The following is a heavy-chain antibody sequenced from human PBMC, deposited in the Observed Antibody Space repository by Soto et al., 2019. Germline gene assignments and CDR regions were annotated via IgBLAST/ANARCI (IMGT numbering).Heavy chain of an antibody. V-gene: IGHV1-8*01. CDR3: ARTLDDSSPDAFDI. Sequence: ASVKVSCKASGYTFTSYDTNWVRQATGQGLEWMGWMNPNSGNTGYAQKFQGRVTMTRNTSISTAYMELSSLRSEDTAVYYCARTLDDSSPDAFDIWGQGTMVTVSS. CDR1: GYTFTSYD. J-gene: IGHJ3*02. CDR2: MNPNSGNT. D-gene: IGHD3-22*01.